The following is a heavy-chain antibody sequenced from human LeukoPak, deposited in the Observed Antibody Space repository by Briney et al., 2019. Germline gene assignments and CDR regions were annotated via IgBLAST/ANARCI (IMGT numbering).Heavy chain of an antibody. CDR3: ARGQSYYGRHHDY. V-gene: IGHV4-34*01. D-gene: IGHD1-26*01. CDR1: GVSFSGYY. Sequence: SETLSLTCAVYGVSFSGYYWSWIRQPPGKGLEWIGEINHSGSTNYNPSLKSRVTISVDTSKNQFSLKLSSVTAADTAVYYCARGQSYYGRHHDYWGQGTLVTVSS. CDR2: INHSGST. J-gene: IGHJ4*02.